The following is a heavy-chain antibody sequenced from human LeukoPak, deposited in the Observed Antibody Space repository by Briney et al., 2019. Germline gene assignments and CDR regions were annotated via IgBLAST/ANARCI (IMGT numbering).Heavy chain of an antibody. CDR1: GFAFNNNW. V-gene: IGHV3-7*01. J-gene: IGHJ4*02. D-gene: IGHD3-16*01. Sequence: GGSLTLSCTASGFAFNNNWMNWVRQAPGKGLEWVANIKQDGSDKSYVDSVKGRFTISRDNAKNSLYLQMSSLRAEDTAVYYCAGSHHNSGSAYTPFDYWGQGTLVTVSS. CDR2: IKQDGSDK. CDR3: AGSHHNSGSAYTPFDY.